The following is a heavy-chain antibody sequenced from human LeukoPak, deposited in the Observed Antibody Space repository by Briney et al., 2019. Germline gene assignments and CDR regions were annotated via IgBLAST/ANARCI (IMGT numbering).Heavy chain of an antibody. V-gene: IGHV3-15*01. CDR2: IKSKTDGGTT. D-gene: IGHD5-18*01. CDR3: TTSGYSYGYPYFDY. CDR1: GFTFSNAW. J-gene: IGHJ4*02. Sequence: PGGSLRLSCAASGFTFSNAWMSWVRQAPGKGLEWVGRIKSKTDGGTTDYAAPVKGGFTISRDDSKNTLYLQMNSLKTEDTAVYYCTTSGYSYGYPYFDYWGQGTLVTVSS.